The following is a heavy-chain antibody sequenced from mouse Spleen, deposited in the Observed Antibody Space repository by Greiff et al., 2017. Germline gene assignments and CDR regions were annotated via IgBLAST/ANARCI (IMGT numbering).Heavy chain of an antibody. V-gene: IGHV2-6*03. J-gene: IGHJ4*01. Sequence: VQLKETGPGLVAPSQSLSITCTVSGFSLTSYGVHWVRQPPGKGLEWLVVIWSDGSTNYNSALKSRLSISKDNSKLQVFLKMNSLQTDDTAMYYCARPDGYYEAMDYWGQGTSVTVSS. CDR3: ARPDGYYEAMDY. D-gene: IGHD2-3*01. CDR2: IWSDGST. CDR1: GFSLTSYG.